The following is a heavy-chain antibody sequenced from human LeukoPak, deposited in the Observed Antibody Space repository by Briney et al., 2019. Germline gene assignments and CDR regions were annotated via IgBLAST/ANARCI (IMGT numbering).Heavy chain of an antibody. CDR2: IHDTGST. D-gene: IGHD2-2*01. J-gene: IGHJ4*02. Sequence: SETLSLTCTVSGYSIRSDYYWGWIRQPPGKGLELIGHIHDTGSTFYNPSLRGRVTISLDTSNSQFSLKLTSMTAADTAVHYCARFSSGCSTSSCYLTYWGQGTLVTVS. V-gene: IGHV4-38-2*02. CDR3: ARFSSGCSTSSCYLTY. CDR1: GYSIRSDYY.